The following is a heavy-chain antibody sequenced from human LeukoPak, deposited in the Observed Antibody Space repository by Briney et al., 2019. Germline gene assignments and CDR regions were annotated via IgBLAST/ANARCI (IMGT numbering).Heavy chain of an antibody. V-gene: IGHV1-24*01. D-gene: IGHD1-26*01. CDR1: GYTLTELS. Sequence: GASVKVSCKVSGYTLTELSMHWVRQAPGKGLEWMGGFDPEDGETIYAQKFQGRVTMTEDTSTDTAYMELSSLRSEDTAVYYCATDPRSVGATGYWGQGTLVTVSS. CDR3: ATDPRSVGATGY. CDR2: FDPEDGET. J-gene: IGHJ4*02.